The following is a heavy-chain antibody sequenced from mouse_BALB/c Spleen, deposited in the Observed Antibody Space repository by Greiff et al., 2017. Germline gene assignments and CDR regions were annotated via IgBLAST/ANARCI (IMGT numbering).Heavy chain of an antibody. CDR3: ARGSYDYDY. J-gene: IGHJ2*01. Sequence: EVHLVESGGGLVKPGGSLKLSCAASGFAFSSYDMSWVRQTPEKRLEWVAYISSGGGSTYYPDTVKGRFTISRDNAKNTLYLEMSSLRSEDTAMYYCARGSYDYDYWGQGTTLTVSS. V-gene: IGHV5-12-1*01. D-gene: IGHD2-4*01. CDR2: ISSGGGST. CDR1: GFAFSSYD.